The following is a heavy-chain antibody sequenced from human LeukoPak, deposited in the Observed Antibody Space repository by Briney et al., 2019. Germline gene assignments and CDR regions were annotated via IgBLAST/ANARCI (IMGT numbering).Heavy chain of an antibody. V-gene: IGHV3-30-3*01. D-gene: IGHD3-22*01. CDR3: AREGRYYYDSSGYYFQGYFDN. CDR1: GFTFSSYA. CDR2: ISYDGSNK. Sequence: GRSLRLSCAASGFTFSSYAMHWVRQAPGKGLEWVAVISYDGSNKYYADSVKGRFTISRDNSKNTLYLQMNSLRAEDTTVYYCAREGRYYYDSSGYYFQGYFDNWGQGTLVTVSS. J-gene: IGHJ4*02.